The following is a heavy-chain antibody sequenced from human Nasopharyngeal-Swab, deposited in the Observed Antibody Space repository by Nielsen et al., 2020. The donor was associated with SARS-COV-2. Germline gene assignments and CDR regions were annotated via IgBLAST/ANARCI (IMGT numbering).Heavy chain of an antibody. CDR3: AGGYSYGPIDH. V-gene: IGHV3-23*01. J-gene: IGHJ4*02. CDR2: ITGSGGTT. CDR1: GFTFSSYA. Sequence: GESLKISCAASGFTFSSYAMSWVRQAPGKGLEWVSTITGSGGTTYYADSVKGRFTISRDNSKNTLYLQMNSLKAEDTAVYYCAGGYSYGPIDHWGQGTLVTVSS. D-gene: IGHD5-18*01.